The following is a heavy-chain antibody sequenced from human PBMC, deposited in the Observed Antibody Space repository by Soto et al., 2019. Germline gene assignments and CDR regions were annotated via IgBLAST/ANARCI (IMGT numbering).Heavy chain of an antibody. J-gene: IGHJ3*02. CDR2: INSDGSST. D-gene: IGHD6-6*01. CDR1: GFTFSSYW. CDR3: SRDSSSSAFDI. Sequence: GGSLRLSCAASGFTFSSYWMHWVRQAPGKGLVWVSRINSDGSSTSYADSVKGRFTISRDKAKNTLYLQMNSLRAEDTAVYYCSRDSSSSAFDIWGQGTMVTVSS. V-gene: IGHV3-74*01.